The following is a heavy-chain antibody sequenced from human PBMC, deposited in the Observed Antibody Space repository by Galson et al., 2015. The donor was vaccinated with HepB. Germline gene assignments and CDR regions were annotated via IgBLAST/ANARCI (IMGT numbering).Heavy chain of an antibody. CDR1: GLTFSIYA. D-gene: IGHD4-11*01. CDR3: ASGGLQYIEMDY. V-gene: IGHV3-23*01. Sequence: SLRLSCAASGLTFSIYAMSWVRQAPGKGLEWVSGISGSGGGTYYADSVKGRFTISRDNSKNTLFLQMNSLRAEDTAVYYCASGGLQYIEMDYWGQGTLVTVSS. CDR2: ISGSGGGT. J-gene: IGHJ4*02.